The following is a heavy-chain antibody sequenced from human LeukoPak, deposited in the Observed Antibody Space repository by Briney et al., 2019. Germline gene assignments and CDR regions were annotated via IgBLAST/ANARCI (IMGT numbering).Heavy chain of an antibody. Sequence: PSETLSLTCTVSGGSISSGSHYWTWIRQPAGKGLEWIGRIHTSGSANYNPSLKSRVTTSIDTSKNQFSLKLSSVTAADTAVYYCARSRGGLYYYYHMDVWGKGTTVTISS. V-gene: IGHV4-61*02. D-gene: IGHD3-16*01. CDR3: ARSRGGLYYYYHMDV. CDR2: IHTSGSA. CDR1: GGSISSGSHY. J-gene: IGHJ6*03.